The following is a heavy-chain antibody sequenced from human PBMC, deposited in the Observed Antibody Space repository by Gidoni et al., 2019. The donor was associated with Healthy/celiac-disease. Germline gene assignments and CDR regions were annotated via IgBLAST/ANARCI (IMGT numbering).Heavy chain of an antibody. D-gene: IGHD4-17*01. J-gene: IGHJ4*02. CDR2: ISGSGGST. CDR1: GFTFSSYA. Sequence: EVQLLESGGGLVQPGGSLRLSCAASGFTFSSYAMSWVRQAPGKGLEWVSAISGSGGSTYYADSVKGRFTISRDNSKNTLYLQMNSLRAEDTAVYYCAKVIAAGGYGDPGFDYWGQGTLVTVSS. V-gene: IGHV3-23*01. CDR3: AKVIAAGGYGDPGFDY.